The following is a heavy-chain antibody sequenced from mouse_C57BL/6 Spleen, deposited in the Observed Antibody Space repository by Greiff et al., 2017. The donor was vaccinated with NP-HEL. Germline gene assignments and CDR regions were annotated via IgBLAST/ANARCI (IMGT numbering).Heavy chain of an antibody. J-gene: IGHJ3*01. Sequence: EVQLQQSGAELVRPGASVKLSCTAPGFNIKDDYMHWVKQRPEQGLEWIGWIDPENGDTEYASNFQGKATITADTSSNTAYLQLSSLTSEDTAVYYCTTGGQLRPSWFAYWGQGTLVTVSA. D-gene: IGHD3-2*02. CDR3: TTGGQLRPSWFAY. CDR2: IDPENGDT. CDR1: GFNIKDDY. V-gene: IGHV14-4*01.